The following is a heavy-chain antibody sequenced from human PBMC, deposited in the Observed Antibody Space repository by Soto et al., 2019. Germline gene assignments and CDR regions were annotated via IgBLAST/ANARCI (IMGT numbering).Heavy chain of an antibody. CDR2: IRNKANTYTT. J-gene: IGHJ4*02. V-gene: IGHV3-72*01. D-gene: IGHD2-15*01. Sequence: GGSLRLSCAASGFVFSDHYMDWVRQAPGKGLEWVGRIRNKANTYTTEYAASVNGRFTVSRDDSKNSLYLQMNSLKAEDTAVYYCARGHCSGGSCFVGNNWGQGTLVTVSS. CDR1: GFVFSDHY. CDR3: ARGHCSGGSCFVGNN.